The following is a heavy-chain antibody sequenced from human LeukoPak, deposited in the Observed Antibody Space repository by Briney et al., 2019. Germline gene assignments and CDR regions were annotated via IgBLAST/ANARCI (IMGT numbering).Heavy chain of an antibody. J-gene: IGHJ4*02. D-gene: IGHD4-23*01. CDR3: ARDRGTTVVTALCDF. CDR1: GYTFTGYY. CDR2: INPNSGGT. V-gene: IGHV1-2*02. Sequence: GASVKVSCKASGYTFTGYYMHWVRQAPGQGLEWMGWINPNSGGTNYAQKFQGRVTMTRDTSISTAYMELSRLRSDDTAVYYCARDRGTTVVTALCDFWGQGTLVTVSS.